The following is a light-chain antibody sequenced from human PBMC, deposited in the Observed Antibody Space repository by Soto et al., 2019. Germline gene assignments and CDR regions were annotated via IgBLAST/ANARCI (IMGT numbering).Light chain of an antibody. Sequence: DIQLTQSPSSLSASVGDRVSITCRMSQGINTFLNWYRQKPGKVPKLLIYSACNLQSGVPSRFSGSGSGTDFTLSISSLQPEDVAIYKGQRTYNAPPPTFGGGTKVEIK. V-gene: IGKV1-27*01. CDR1: QGINTF. CDR3: QRTYNAPPPT. J-gene: IGKJ4*01. CDR2: SAC.